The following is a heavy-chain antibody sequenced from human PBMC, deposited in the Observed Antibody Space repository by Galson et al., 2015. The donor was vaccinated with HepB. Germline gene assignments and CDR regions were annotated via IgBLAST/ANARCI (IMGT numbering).Heavy chain of an antibody. V-gene: IGHV3-9*01. J-gene: IGHJ3*01. CDR1: GFTFDNFA. CDR2: LSWNSGSY. CDR3: AKDRWDLLRMGAFDV. Sequence: SLRLSCAASGFTFDNFAMHWVRQVPGKGLEWVSGLSWNSGSYGYADSVKGRFTLSRDNSKNSLYLQMNSLRPEDTAVYYCAKDRWDLLRMGAFDVWGQGTLVTVSS. D-gene: IGHD2-8*01.